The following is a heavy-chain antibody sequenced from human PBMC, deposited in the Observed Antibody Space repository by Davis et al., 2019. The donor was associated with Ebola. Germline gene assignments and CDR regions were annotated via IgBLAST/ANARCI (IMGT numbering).Heavy chain of an antibody. CDR2: INTYGGTT. CDR3: AREAEVDGSIFFLH. V-gene: IGHV1-46*01. J-gene: IGHJ1*01. Sequence: AASVKVSCKASGYSFTTYYIHWVRQAPGQGLEWMGIINTYGGTTTYAQSLQDRVTMTTDTATSTAHMELRGLRSDDTAVYYCAREAEVDGSIFFLHWGQGTLVTVSS. CDR1: GYSFTTYY. D-gene: IGHD3-10*01.